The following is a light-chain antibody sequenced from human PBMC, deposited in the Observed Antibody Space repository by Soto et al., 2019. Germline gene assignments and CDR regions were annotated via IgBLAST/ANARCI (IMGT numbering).Light chain of an antibody. CDR3: SSYTSSSTLV. Sequence: QSALTQPASVSGSPGQSITISCTGTSSDVGGYNYVSWYQQHPGKAPKLMIYDVSNRPSGVSNRFSGSKSGNTASLTISGLQAEGEADYYCSSYTSSSTLVFGNGTKVTVL. CDR2: DVS. J-gene: IGLJ1*01. CDR1: SSDVGGYNY. V-gene: IGLV2-14*01.